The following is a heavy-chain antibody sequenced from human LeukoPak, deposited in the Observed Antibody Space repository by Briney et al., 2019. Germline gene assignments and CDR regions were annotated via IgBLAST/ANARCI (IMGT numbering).Heavy chain of an antibody. CDR3: ARDKGGVIATPSDY. J-gene: IGHJ4*02. V-gene: IGHV3-23*01. Sequence: PGGSLRLSCAASGFTFSDYYMSWIRQAPGKGLEWVSAISGSGGSTYYADSVKGRFTISRDNSKNTLYLQMNSLRAEDTAVYYCARDKGGVIATPSDYWGQGALVTVSS. CDR1: GFTFSDYY. CDR2: ISGSGGST. D-gene: IGHD3-22*01.